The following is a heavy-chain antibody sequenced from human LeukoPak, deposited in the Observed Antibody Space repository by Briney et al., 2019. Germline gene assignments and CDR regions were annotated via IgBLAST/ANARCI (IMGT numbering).Heavy chain of an antibody. Sequence: GPLRLSCPSPGSTFSIYGIHWPRQAPGQGLEWVAAISSDGSNKHFADSVKGRFTISRDNSKNTLYLQMSSLRAEDTAVYYCAKGHSRGWYYFDYWGQGTLVTVSS. CDR1: GSTFSIYG. CDR3: AKGHSRGWYYFDY. D-gene: IGHD6-19*01. J-gene: IGHJ4*02. V-gene: IGHV3-30*18. CDR2: ISSDGSNK.